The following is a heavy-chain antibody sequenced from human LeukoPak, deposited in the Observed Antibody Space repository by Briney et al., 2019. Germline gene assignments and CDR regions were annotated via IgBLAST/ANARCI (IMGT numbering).Heavy chain of an antibody. CDR2: IYRSATT. CDR3: AREWATYHNWYDP. J-gene: IGHJ5*02. V-gene: IGHV4-38-2*02. CDR1: GYTVETGYY. Sequence: SETLSLTCTVSGYTVETGYYWAWLRQPPGKGLEWIGSIYRSATTYYNPSLKSRVLISMDMSKNEVSLSLTTVTAADTAVYYCAREWATYHNWYDPWGQGTLVIVSS. D-gene: IGHD1-26*01.